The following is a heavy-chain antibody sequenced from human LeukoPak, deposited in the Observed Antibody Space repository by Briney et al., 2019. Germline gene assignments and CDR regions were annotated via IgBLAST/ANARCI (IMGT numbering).Heavy chain of an antibody. D-gene: IGHD3-16*02. CDR1: GGSFSGYY. V-gene: IGHV4-34*01. J-gene: IGHJ4*02. Sequence: PSETLSLTCAVYGGSFSGYYWSWIRQPPAKGLEWIGEINHSGSTNYNPSLKSRVTISVDTSKNQFSLKLSSVTAADTAVYYCARGVYDYVWGSYRKPHFDYWGQGTLVTVSS. CDR3: ARGVYDYVWGSYRKPHFDY. CDR2: INHSGST.